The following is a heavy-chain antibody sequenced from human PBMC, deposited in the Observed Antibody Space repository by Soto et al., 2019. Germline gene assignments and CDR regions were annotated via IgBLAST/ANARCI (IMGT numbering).Heavy chain of an antibody. J-gene: IGHJ4*02. CDR1: GFTFSTYA. D-gene: IGHD2-15*01. CDR2: ISGSGGNST. CDR3: AKGGGSCCFDC. Sequence: EVQLLESGGGLVQPGGSLRLSCAASGFTFSTYAMSWVRQAPGKGLEWVSAISGSGGNSTFYGDSVKGRFTISRDNFKNTLYLEMSSLGAEDTAVYYCAKGGGSCCFDCWGQGTLVTVSS. V-gene: IGHV3-23*01.